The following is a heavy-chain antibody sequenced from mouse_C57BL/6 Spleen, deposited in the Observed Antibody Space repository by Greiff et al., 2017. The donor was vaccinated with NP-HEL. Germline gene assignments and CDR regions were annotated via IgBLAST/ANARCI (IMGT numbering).Heavy chain of an antibody. Sequence: EVKVEESGGGLVQPGGSMKLSCVASGFTFSNYWMNWVRQSPEKGLEWVAQIRLKSDNYATHYAESVKGRFTISRDDSKSSVYLQMNNLRAEDTGIYYCTENYDYDDEHYWGQGTTLTVSS. D-gene: IGHD2-4*01. CDR2: IRLKSDNYAT. CDR3: TENYDYDDEHY. J-gene: IGHJ2*01. V-gene: IGHV6-3*01. CDR1: GFTFSNYW.